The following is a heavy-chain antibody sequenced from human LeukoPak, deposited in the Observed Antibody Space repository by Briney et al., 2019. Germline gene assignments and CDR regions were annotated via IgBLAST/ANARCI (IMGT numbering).Heavy chain of an antibody. CDR3: AKDLGVTVARIGGFGS. CDR2: IKYDGSNK. Sequence: GGSLRLSCAASGFNFRIYGMHWVRQAPGKGLEWVGFIKYDGSNKYYGDPATGRFTISRDKSKNTLYLEMNGLRPEGPGGDYCAKDLGVTVARIGGFGSWGQGTLVTVSS. J-gene: IGHJ4*02. CDR1: GFNFRIYG. V-gene: IGHV3-30*02. D-gene: IGHD3-16*01.